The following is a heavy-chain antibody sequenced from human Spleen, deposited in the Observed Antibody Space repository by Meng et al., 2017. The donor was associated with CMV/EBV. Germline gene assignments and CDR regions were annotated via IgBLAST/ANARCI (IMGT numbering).Heavy chain of an antibody. CDR3: ARVRRDGDTEQGFDS. J-gene: IGHJ4*02. CDR1: GGNFSSNP. D-gene: IGHD5-24*01. V-gene: IGHV1-69*05. CDR2: IIPIFGTP. Sequence: GGNFSSNPSIWVRQAPGQGLEWMGGIIPIFGTPNYAQKFQGRVTITMDESTPTAYMELSSLRSEDTAVYYCARVRRDGDTEQGFDSWGQGTLVTVSS.